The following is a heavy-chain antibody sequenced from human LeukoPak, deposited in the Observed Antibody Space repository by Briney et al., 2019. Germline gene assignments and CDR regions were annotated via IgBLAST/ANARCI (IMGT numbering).Heavy chain of an antibody. J-gene: IGHJ6*03. CDR3: ARDPGTYYYYYMDV. CDR1: GFTFSSYA. Sequence: GGSLRLSCAASGFTFSSYAMSWVRQAPGKGLEWVSAISGSGGSTYYADSVKGRFTISRDNSKNSLYLQMNSLRAEDTAVYYCARDPGTYYYYYMDVWGKGTTVTVSS. V-gene: IGHV3-23*01. CDR2: ISGSGGST.